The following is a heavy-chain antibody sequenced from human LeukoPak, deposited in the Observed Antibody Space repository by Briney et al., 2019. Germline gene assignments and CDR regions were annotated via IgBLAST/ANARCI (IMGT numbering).Heavy chain of an antibody. J-gene: IGHJ3*02. CDR2: IYYSGST. CDR3: ARHSPGGARKAFDI. D-gene: IGHD3-16*01. CDR1: GGSISSSSYY. V-gene: IGHV4-39*07. Sequence: SETLSLTCTVSGGSISSSSYYWGWIRQPPGKGLEWIGSIYYSGSTYYNPSLKSRVTISVDTSKNQFSLKLSSVTAADTAVYYCARHSPGGARKAFDIWGQGTMVTVSS.